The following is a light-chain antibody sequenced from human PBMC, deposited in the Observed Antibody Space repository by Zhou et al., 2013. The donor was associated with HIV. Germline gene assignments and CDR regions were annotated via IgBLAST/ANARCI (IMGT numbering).Light chain of an antibody. CDR3: QQYNSYPP. J-gene: IGKJ3*01. CDR1: QTISTY. V-gene: IGKV1-16*01. CDR2: AAS. Sequence: DIQMTQSPSSLSASVGDTVTIACRASQTISTYLNWFQQKPGKAPKLLIYAASSLQRGVPSRFSGSGSGTDFTLTISSLQPEDFATYYCQQYNSYPPFGPGTKVDIK.